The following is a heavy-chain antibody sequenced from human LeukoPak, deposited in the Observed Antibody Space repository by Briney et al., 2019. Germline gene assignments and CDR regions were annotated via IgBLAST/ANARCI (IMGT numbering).Heavy chain of an antibody. V-gene: IGHV1-69*02. J-gene: IGHJ4*02. CDR3: ARGSFPDVGALLFDY. CDR1: GDTFSSYT. Sequence: SVKVSCKASGDTFSSYTISWVRQAPGQGLEWMGRIIPILGIANYAKKFQGRVTITADKSTSTAYVELSSLRAEDPAVFYCARGSFPDVGALLFDYWGQGTLVTVSS. D-gene: IGHD1-26*01. CDR2: IIPILGIA.